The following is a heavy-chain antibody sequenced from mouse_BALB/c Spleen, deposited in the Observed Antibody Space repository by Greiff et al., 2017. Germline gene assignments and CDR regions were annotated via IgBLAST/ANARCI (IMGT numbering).Heavy chain of an antibody. V-gene: IGHV1-54*01. CDR1: GYAFTNYL. CDR2: INPGSGGT. J-gene: IGHJ3*01. Sequence: QVQLKQSVAELVRPGTSVKVSCKASGYAFTNYLIEWVKQRPGQGLEWIGVINPGSGGTNYNEKFKGKATLTADKSSSTAYMQLSSLTSDDSAVYFCARKPGFAYWGQGTLVTVSA. CDR3: ARKPGFAY.